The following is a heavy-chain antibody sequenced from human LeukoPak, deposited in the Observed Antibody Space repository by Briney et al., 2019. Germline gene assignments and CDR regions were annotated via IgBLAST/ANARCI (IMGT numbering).Heavy chain of an antibody. Sequence: GGSLRLSCAASGFTFSSYAMSWVRQAPRKRLEWVSAISGSGGSTYYADSVKGRFTISRDNSKNTLYLQMNSLRAEDTAVYYCAKAPSYDSSGFGYWGQGTLVTVSS. J-gene: IGHJ4*02. CDR1: GFTFSSYA. CDR3: AKAPSYDSSGFGY. D-gene: IGHD3-22*01. CDR2: ISGSGGST. V-gene: IGHV3-23*01.